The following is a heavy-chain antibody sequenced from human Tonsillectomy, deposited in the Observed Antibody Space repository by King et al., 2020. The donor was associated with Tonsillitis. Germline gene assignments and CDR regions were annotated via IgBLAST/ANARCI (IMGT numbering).Heavy chain of an antibody. J-gene: IGHJ5*02. CDR3: ARIVGFFPSKRNWFDP. V-gene: IGHV2-26*01. D-gene: IGHD3-10*01. Sequence: TLKESGPVLVKPTETLTLTCTVSGFSLNNARMGVSWIRQPPGKALEWLAHIFSNDEKSYSTSLKSRLTISQYTSKSQVVLTMTDMDPVDTATYYCARIVGFFPSKRNWFDPWGQGTLVTVSS. CDR1: GFSLNNARMG. CDR2: IFSNDEK.